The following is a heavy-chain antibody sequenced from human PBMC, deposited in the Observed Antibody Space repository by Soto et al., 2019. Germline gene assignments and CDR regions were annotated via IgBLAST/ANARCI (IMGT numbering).Heavy chain of an antibody. Sequence: GASVKVSCKASGYTFTGYYMHCVRQAPGQGLEWMGWINPNSGGTNYAQKFQGRVTMTRDTSISTAYMELSRLRSDDTAVYYCARSGSRQDTAMAPYYFDYWGQGTLVTVSS. CDR3: ARSGSRQDTAMAPYYFDY. J-gene: IGHJ4*02. CDR2: INPNSGGT. V-gene: IGHV1-2*02. D-gene: IGHD5-18*01. CDR1: GYTFTGYY.